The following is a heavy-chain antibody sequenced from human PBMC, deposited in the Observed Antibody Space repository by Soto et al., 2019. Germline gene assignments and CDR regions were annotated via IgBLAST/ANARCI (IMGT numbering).Heavy chain of an antibody. CDR2: IYYSGST. CDR3: ALHIAVAGTLGYYYGMDV. CDR1: GGSISSGGYY. J-gene: IGHJ6*02. V-gene: IGHV4-31*03. Sequence: LSLTCTVSGGSISSGGYYWSWIRQHPGKGLEWIGYIYYSGSTYYNPSLESRVTISVDTSKNQFSLKLSSVTAADTAVYYCALHIAVAGTLGYYYGMDVWGQGTTVTVSS. D-gene: IGHD6-19*01.